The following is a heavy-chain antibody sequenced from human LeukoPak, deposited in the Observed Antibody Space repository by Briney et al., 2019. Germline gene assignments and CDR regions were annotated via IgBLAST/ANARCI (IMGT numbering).Heavy chain of an antibody. CDR1: GFALSSHW. CDR2: IKQDGSKK. CDR3: TRVGYIDEGIDY. J-gene: IGHJ4*02. V-gene: IGHV3-7*04. Sequence: PGGSLRLSCAASGFALSSHWMTWVRQVPGKGLEWVANIKQDGSKKSYVDSVKGRFTISRDNAKNSLYLQMNSLRAEDTAIYYCTRVGYIDEGIDYWGQGTLVTVSS. D-gene: IGHD5-24*01.